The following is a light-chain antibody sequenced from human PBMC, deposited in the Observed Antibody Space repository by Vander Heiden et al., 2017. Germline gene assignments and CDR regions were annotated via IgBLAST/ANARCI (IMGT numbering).Light chain of an antibody. CDR2: WAS. V-gene: IGKV4-1*01. CDR1: QSVLYSSNNKNY. Sequence: IVMTQSPDSLAVSLGERATINCKSSQSVLYSSNNKNYLAWYQQKPGQPPKLLIYWASTRESGVPDRFSGSGSGTDFTLTISSLQAEDVAVYYCQQDYSTLTFGGGTKVEIK. CDR3: QQDYSTLT. J-gene: IGKJ4*01.